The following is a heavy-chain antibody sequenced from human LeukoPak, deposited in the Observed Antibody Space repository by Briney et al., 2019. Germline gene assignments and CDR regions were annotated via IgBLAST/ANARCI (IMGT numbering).Heavy chain of an antibody. CDR1: GYTFTSYG. Sequence: ASVKVSCKASGYTFTSYGISWVRQAPGQGLAWMGWISAYNGNTNYAQKLQGRVTMTTDTSTSTAYMELRSLRSDDTAVYYCAREYDAADWFDPWGQGTLVTVSS. J-gene: IGHJ5*02. CDR3: AREYDAADWFDP. CDR2: ISAYNGNT. D-gene: IGHD3-16*01. V-gene: IGHV1-18*01.